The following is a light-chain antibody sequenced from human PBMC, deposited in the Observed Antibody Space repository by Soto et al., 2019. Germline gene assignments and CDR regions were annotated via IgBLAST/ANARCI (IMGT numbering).Light chain of an antibody. CDR3: QQYNDWPLT. J-gene: IGKJ4*01. CDR1: LGISIN. Sequence: ETVMTQSPATLSVSPGERATLSCRASLGISINLAWYQQKPGQAPRLLIYGASIRATDIPARFSGSGSGTEFSLTISSLQSEDFAVYYCQQYNDWPLTFGGGTKVDI. V-gene: IGKV3D-15*01. CDR2: GAS.